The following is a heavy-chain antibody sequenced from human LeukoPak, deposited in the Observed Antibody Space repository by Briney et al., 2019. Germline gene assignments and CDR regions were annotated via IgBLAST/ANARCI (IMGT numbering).Heavy chain of an antibody. CDR1: GGSLSSSSYY. J-gene: IGHJ4*02. CDR2: IYYSGST. CDR3: APITIFGVTIDY. Sequence: SETLSLTCTVSGGSLSSSSYYWGWIRQPPGKGLEWIGSIYYSGSTYYNPSLKSRVTISVDTSKNQFSLKLSSVTAADTAVYYCAPITIFGVTIDYWGQGTLVTVSS. V-gene: IGHV4-39*07. D-gene: IGHD3-3*01.